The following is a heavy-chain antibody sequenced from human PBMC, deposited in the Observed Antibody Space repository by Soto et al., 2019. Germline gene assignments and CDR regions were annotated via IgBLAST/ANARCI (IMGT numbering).Heavy chain of an antibody. J-gene: IGHJ5*02. Sequence: QVQLVQSGAEVKKPGASVKVSCKASGYTFTNYAIQWVRQAPGQGLEWMGWINSVNGNTKYSQRFQDRVTITRDTSATTAYMELSSLRSEDTALYFCARSIVVVPADMSWFDPWGQGTLVTVSS. CDR2: INSVNGNT. CDR3: ARSIVVVPADMSWFDP. D-gene: IGHD2-2*01. V-gene: IGHV1-3*01. CDR1: GYTFTNYA.